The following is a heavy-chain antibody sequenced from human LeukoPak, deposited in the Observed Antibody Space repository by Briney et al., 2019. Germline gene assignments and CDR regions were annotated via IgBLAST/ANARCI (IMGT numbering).Heavy chain of an antibody. V-gene: IGHV6-1*01. Sequence: SQTLPLTCAISGDSVSSNSAAWNWIRQSPSRGLEWLGRTYYRSKWYNDYAVSVKSRITINPDTSKNQFSLQLNSVTPEDTAVYYCARDEYNWNDFYYYGMDVWGQGTTVTVSS. D-gene: IGHD1-1*01. J-gene: IGHJ6*02. CDR1: GDSVSSNSAA. CDR3: ARDEYNWNDFYYYGMDV. CDR2: TYYRSKWYN.